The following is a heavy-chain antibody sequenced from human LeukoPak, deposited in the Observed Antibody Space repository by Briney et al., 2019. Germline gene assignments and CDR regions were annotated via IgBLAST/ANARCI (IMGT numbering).Heavy chain of an antibody. V-gene: IGHV3-53*01. CDR3: ARVLYGGNFAGY. CDR2: IYGGGNT. CDR1: GFTVSSSH. J-gene: IGHJ4*02. Sequence: GGSLRLSCAASGFTVSSSHMNWVRQAPGKGLEWVSAIYGGGNTYYADSVKGRFTVSRDSSKNTVFLQMSSLRAEDTAVYCCARVLYGGNFAGYWGQGTLVTVSS. D-gene: IGHD4-23*01.